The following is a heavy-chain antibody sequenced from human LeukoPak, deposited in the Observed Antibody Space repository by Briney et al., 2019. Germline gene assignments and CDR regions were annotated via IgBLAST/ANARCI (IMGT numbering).Heavy chain of an antibody. Sequence: GGSLRLSCAASGFTFSSYAMHWVRQAPGKGLEWVAAISYDGSNKYYADSVKGRFTISRDNSKNTLYLQMNSLRAEDTAVYYCASGVLVVPAAMIYWGQGTLVTVSS. CDR2: ISYDGSNK. V-gene: IGHV3-30*04. CDR3: ASGVLVVPAAMIY. J-gene: IGHJ4*02. CDR1: GFTFSSYA. D-gene: IGHD2-2*01.